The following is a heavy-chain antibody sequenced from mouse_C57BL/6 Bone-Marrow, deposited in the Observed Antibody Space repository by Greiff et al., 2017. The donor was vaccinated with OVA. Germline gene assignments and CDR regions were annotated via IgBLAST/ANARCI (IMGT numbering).Heavy chain of an antibody. CDR2: ISSGGSYT. V-gene: IGHV5-6*02. CDR3: ARRSTVVASDY. CDR1: GFTFSSYG. D-gene: IGHD1-1*01. Sequence: DVKLQESGGDLVKPGGSLKLSCAASGFTFSSYGMSWVRQTPDKRLEWVATISSGGSYTYYPDSVKGRFTISRDNAKNTLYLQMSSLKSEDTAMYYCARRSTVVASDYWGQGTTLTVSS. J-gene: IGHJ2*01.